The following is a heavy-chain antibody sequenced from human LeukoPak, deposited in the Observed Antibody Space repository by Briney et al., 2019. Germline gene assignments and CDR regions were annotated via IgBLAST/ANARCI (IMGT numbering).Heavy chain of an antibody. V-gene: IGHV1-46*01. CDR2: INPSGGST. CDR1: GYTFTSYY. D-gene: IGHD6-13*01. J-gene: IGHJ4*02. Sequence: GASVTVSCKASGYTFTSYYMHWVRQAPGQGLEWMGIINPSGGSTSYAQKFQGRVTMTRDTSTSTVYMELSSLRSEDTAVYYCARDAGAAASFDYWGQGTLVTVSS. CDR3: ARDAGAAASFDY.